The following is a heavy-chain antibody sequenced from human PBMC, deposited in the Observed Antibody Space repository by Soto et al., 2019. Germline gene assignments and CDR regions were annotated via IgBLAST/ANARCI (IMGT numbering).Heavy chain of an antibody. CDR3: ATSDPDIVLVPAAPYYYGMDV. D-gene: IGHD2-2*01. J-gene: IGHJ6*02. Sequence: QVQLVQSGAEVKKPGASVKVSCKVSGYTLTELSMHWVRQAPGKGLEWMGGFDPEDGETIYAQKFQGRVTMTEDTSTDTAYMELRSLRSEDTAVYYCATSDPDIVLVPAAPYYYGMDVWGQGTTVTVSS. V-gene: IGHV1-24*01. CDR2: FDPEDGET. CDR1: GYTLTELS.